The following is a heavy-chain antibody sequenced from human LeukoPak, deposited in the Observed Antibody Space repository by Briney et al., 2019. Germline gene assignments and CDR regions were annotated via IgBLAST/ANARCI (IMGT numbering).Heavy chain of an antibody. CDR2: IYYSGST. CDR3: ARGGRLGFDP. Sequence: SETLSLTCTVYRGSIRSNYWSWIRQPPGKGLEWIGYIYYSGSTNYNPSLKGRVTISVDTSKNQFSLKLTSMNAPDTAVYNCARGGRLGFDPWGQGTLVTVSS. CDR1: RGSIRSNY. J-gene: IGHJ5*02. V-gene: IGHV4-59*01. D-gene: IGHD3-16*01.